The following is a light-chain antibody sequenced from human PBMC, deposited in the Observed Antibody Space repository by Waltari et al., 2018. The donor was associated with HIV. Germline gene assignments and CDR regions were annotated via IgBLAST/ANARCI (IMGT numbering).Light chain of an antibody. CDR3: QQYYSTPLT. CDR1: QSVLFSSNNKNY. J-gene: IGKJ4*01. V-gene: IGKV4-1*01. Sequence: DIVMTQSPDSLAVSLGERATINSKSSQSVLFSSNNKNYLAWYQQKPGQPPKLLLYWASTRESAVPDRFSGSGSGADFTLTISSLQAEDVAVYYCQQYYSTPLTFGGGTKVEIK. CDR2: WAS.